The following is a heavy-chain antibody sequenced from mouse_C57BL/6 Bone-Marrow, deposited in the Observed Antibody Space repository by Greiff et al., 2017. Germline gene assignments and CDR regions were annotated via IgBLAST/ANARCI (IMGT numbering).Heavy chain of an antibody. CDR2: INPNNGGT. Sequence: EVQLQQSGPELVKPGASVKISCKASGYTFTDYYMNWVKQSHGKSLEWIGDINPNNGGTSYNQKFKGKATLTVDKSSSTAYMELRSLTSEDSAVDYCASDYGSSLFAYWGQGTLVTVSA. CDR3: ASDYGSSLFAY. J-gene: IGHJ3*01. D-gene: IGHD1-1*01. CDR1: GYTFTDYY. V-gene: IGHV1-26*01.